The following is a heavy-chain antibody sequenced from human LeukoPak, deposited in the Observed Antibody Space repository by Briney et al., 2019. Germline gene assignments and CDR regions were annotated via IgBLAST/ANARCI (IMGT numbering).Heavy chain of an antibody. Sequence: GGSLRLSCAASGFTFSTYSMNWVRQAPGKGLEWVPSLSSSSTYVYYADSAKGRFTTSRDNAKNSLYLQMNSLRAEDTAVYYCARVRCSGGGCFYNFDYWGQGSLVTVSS. CDR2: LSSSSTYV. V-gene: IGHV3-21*01. CDR3: ARVRCSGGGCFYNFDY. J-gene: IGHJ4*02. D-gene: IGHD2-15*01. CDR1: GFTFSTYS.